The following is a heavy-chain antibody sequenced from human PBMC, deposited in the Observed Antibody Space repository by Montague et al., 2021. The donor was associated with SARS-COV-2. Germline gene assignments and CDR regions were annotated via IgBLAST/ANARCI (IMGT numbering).Heavy chain of an antibody. D-gene: IGHD2-2*01. CDR3: ARSGSEPAAIVNYGMDV. Sequence: SLRLSCAASGFTFSSYAMHWVRQAPGKGLEWVAVISYDGSNKYYADSVKGRFTISRDNSKNTLYLQMNSLRAEDAAVYYCARSGSEPAAIVNYGMDVWGQGTTVTVSS. CDR2: ISYDGSNK. J-gene: IGHJ6*02. CDR1: GFTFSSYA. V-gene: IGHV3-30*04.